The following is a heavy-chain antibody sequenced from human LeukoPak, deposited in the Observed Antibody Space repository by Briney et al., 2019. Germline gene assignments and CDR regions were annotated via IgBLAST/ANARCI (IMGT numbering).Heavy chain of an antibody. CDR3: ARDLPSGWYYFDY. Sequence: GGSLRLSCAASGFTVNSNYMSWVRQAPGKGLEWVSVIYSVGSTYYADFVEGRFTISRDNSKNTLYLQMNSLRAEDTAVYYCARDLPSGWYYFDYWGQGTLVTVSS. V-gene: IGHV3-53*01. CDR1: GFTVNSNY. J-gene: IGHJ4*02. D-gene: IGHD6-19*01. CDR2: IYSVGST.